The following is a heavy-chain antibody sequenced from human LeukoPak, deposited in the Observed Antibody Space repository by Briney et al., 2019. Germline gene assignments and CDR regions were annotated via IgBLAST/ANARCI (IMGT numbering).Heavy chain of an antibody. CDR1: GFTFRSHG. V-gene: IGHV3-30*02. J-gene: IGHJ4*02. CDR3: AKDIGSYYDY. Sequence: GGTLRLSCAASGFTFRSHGMHWVRQAPGKGLEWVTFIQYDGSKKYYADSVKGRFTISRDNSKNTLYLEMNSLRAEDTAVYYCAKDIGSYYDYWGQGILVTVSS. D-gene: IGHD3-10*01. CDR2: IQYDGSKK.